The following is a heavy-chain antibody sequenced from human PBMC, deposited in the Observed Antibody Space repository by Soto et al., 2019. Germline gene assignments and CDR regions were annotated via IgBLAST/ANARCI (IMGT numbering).Heavy chain of an antibody. Sequence: GGSLRLSCAASGFTFSSYSMNWVRQAPGKGLVWLSYISSSGRTIYYADSVKGRFTISRDNAKNSLYLQMNSLRAEDTAVYYCARTLLLGSFDYWGQGALVTVSS. J-gene: IGHJ4*02. D-gene: IGHD2-15*01. V-gene: IGHV3-48*04. CDR1: GFTFSSYS. CDR3: ARTLLLGSFDY. CDR2: ISSSGRTI.